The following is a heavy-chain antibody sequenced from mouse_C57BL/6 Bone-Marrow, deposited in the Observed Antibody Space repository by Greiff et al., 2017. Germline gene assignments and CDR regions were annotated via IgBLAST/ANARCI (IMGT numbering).Heavy chain of an antibody. CDR1: GYTFTSYW. D-gene: IGHD1-1*01. V-gene: IGHV1-50*01. J-gene: IGHJ1*03. Sequence: VQLQQPGAELVKPGASVTLSCKASGYTFTSYWMQWVKQRPGQGLEWIGEIDPSDSYTTYNQKFKGKATLTVDTSSSTAYMQLSSLTSEDSAVYYCSRDYYGSRWYFDVWGRGTSVTVSS. CDR2: IDPSDSYT. CDR3: SRDYYGSRWYFDV.